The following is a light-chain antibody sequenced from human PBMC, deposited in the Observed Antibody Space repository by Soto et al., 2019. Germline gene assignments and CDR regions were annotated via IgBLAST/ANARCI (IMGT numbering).Light chain of an antibody. J-gene: IGLJ3*02. CDR1: SSNIGAGYD. CDR2: GNS. V-gene: IGLV1-40*01. CDR3: RCSDGSLSGWV. Sequence: QSVLTQPPSVSGAPGQRVTISCTGTSSNIGAGYDVHWYQQLPGTAPKLLIYGNSNRPSGVPDRFSGSKSGTSASLAITGLQAEDDADYYCRCSDGSLSGWVFGGGTTLTVL.